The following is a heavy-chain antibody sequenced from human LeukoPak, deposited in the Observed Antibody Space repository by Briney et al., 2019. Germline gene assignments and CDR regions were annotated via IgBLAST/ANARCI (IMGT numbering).Heavy chain of an antibody. D-gene: IGHD6-6*01. J-gene: IGHJ4*02. CDR1: GYTLSSYE. Sequence: PGRSLRLSCAAPGYTLSSYEMNWVRQAPGKGLEWLSFISGSGSTRYYADSVKGRFTISRDNAKNSLYLQMNSLRAEDTAVYYCARDKSSSYYIDCWGQGTLVTVSS. CDR2: ISGSGSTR. CDR3: ARDKSSSYYIDC. V-gene: IGHV3-48*03.